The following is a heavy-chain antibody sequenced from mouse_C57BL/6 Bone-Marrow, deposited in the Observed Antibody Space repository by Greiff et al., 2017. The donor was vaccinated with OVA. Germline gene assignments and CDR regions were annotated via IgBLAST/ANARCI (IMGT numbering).Heavy chain of an antibody. Sequence: EVQGVESGGGLVQPGGSLSLSCAASGFTFTDYYMSWVSQPPGKALEWLGFIRNKANGYTTEYSASVKGRFTISRDNAQSILYLQMNALRADDSATYYCASLYSKGAYWGQGTLVTVSA. CDR2: IRNKANGYTT. J-gene: IGHJ3*01. D-gene: IGHD2-5*01. CDR1: GFTFTDYY. V-gene: IGHV7-3*01. CDR3: ASLYSKGAY.